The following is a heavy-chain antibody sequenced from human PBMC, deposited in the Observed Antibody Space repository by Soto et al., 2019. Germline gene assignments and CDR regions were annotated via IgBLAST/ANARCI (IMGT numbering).Heavy chain of an antibody. CDR1: GYTFTGYY. V-gene: IGHV1-2*04. J-gene: IGHJ4*02. CDR2: INPNSGGT. CDR3: ARGVAVAGTKVEDFDY. Sequence: AXVKVSCKASGYTFTGYYMHWVRQAPGQGLEWMGWINPNSGGTNYAQKFQGWVTMTRDTSISTAYMELSRLRSDDTAVYYCARGVAVAGTKVEDFDYWGQGTLVTVSS. D-gene: IGHD6-19*01.